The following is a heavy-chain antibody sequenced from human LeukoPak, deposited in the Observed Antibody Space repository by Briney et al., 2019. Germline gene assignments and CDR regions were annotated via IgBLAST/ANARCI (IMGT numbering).Heavy chain of an antibody. CDR3: AELGITMIGGV. J-gene: IGHJ6*04. CDR2: ISSSSATI. D-gene: IGHD3-10*02. CDR1: GFTFSSHA. V-gene: IGHV3-48*03. Sequence: GGSLRLSCAASGFTFSSHAMNWVRQAPGKGLGWVSYISSSSATIHYADSVKGRFTISRDNAKNSLYLQMNSLRAEDTAVYYCAELGITMIGGVWGKGTTVTISS.